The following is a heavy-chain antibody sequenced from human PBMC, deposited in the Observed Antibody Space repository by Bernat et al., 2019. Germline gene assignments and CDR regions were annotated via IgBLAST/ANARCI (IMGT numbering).Heavy chain of an antibody. CDR2: IYNDGAT. J-gene: IGHJ4*02. D-gene: IGHD4-17*01. V-gene: IGHV3-53*01. Sequence: EVQLMESGGGLIQPGGSLRLSCAASGFSVSSSYMSWVRHAPGKGLEWVSVIYNDGATRYADSVKGRFTIFRDNSKNTLFLQMDSLRGEDTAIYYCARGRPSYGDYNYWGQGTLVTVSS. CDR3: ARGRPSYGDYNY. CDR1: GFSVSSSY.